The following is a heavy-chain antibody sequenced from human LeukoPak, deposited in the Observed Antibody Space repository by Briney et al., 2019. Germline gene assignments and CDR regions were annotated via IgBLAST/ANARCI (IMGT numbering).Heavy chain of an antibody. D-gene: IGHD3-16*02. CDR2: ISHSGST. CDR1: GGSISSGGYS. CDR3: ARGNYDYIWGSYRPHYFDY. Sequence: PSQTLSLTCAVSGGSISSGGYSWSWIRQPPGKGLEWIGYISHSGSTYYNPSLQSRVTTSIDRSQNQFSLKLNSVTAADTAVYYCARGNYDYIWGSYRPHYFDYWGQGTLVTVSS. J-gene: IGHJ4*02. V-gene: IGHV4-30-2*01.